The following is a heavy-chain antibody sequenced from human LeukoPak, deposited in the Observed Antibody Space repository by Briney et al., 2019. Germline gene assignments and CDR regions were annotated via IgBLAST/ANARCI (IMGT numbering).Heavy chain of an antibody. CDR3: ARSYPERRFYFDY. Sequence: ASVKVSCKASGGTFSSYAISWVRQAPGQGLEWMGGIIPIFGTANYAQKFQGRVTITADESTSTAYMELSSLRSEDTAVYYRARSYPERRFYFDYWGQGTLVTVSS. D-gene: IGHD1-1*01. V-gene: IGHV1-69*13. CDR2: IIPIFGTA. J-gene: IGHJ4*02. CDR1: GGTFSSYA.